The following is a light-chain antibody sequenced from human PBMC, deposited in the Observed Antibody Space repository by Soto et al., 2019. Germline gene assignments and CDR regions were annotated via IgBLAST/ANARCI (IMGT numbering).Light chain of an antibody. V-gene: IGLV2-14*01. CDR3: RSYTSSSTYV. J-gene: IGLJ1*01. CDR1: SSDVGGYNY. CDR2: EVS. Sequence: QSVLTQPASVSGSPGQSITISCTGTSSDVGGYNYVSWYQQHPGKAPKLMIYEVSNRPSGVSNRFSGSKSGNTASLTISGLQAEDEADYYCRSYTSSSTYVFGTGTNVTVL.